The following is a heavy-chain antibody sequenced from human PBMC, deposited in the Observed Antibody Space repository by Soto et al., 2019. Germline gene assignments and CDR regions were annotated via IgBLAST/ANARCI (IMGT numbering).Heavy chain of an antibody. CDR2: INSDGSAT. CDR3: ARGGFKQWLLDY. CDR1: GFTFSSYW. J-gene: IGHJ4*02. Sequence: EVKLMESGGGLVQPGGSLRLSCAASGFTFSSYWIHWVRQAPGKGLVWVSRINSDGSATNYADSVKGRFTISRDNAKNTVYLQMNSLRAEDTAVYYCARGGFKQWLLDYWGQGTLVTVSS. V-gene: IGHV3-74*01. D-gene: IGHD6-19*01.